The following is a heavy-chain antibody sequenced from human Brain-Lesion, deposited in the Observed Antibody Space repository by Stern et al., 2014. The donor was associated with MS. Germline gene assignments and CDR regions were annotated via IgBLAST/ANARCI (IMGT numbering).Heavy chain of an antibody. CDR3: ARGESSRYYYYFDY. D-gene: IGHD3-22*01. Sequence: QLQLQESGPGLVKPSQTLSLTCNVSGDSISRGDNYWSWIRQSPGKGLEWIGYIYYIGSTFYNPSLKSRVTISVDTSQNQFSLRLSSVTAADTAVYYCARGESSRYYYYFDYWGQGTLVTVSS. J-gene: IGHJ4*02. CDR1: GDSISRGDNY. V-gene: IGHV4-30-4*01. CDR2: IYYIGST.